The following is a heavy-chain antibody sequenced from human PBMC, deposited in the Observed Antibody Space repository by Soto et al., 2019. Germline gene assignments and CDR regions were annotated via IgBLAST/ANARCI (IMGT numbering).Heavy chain of an antibody. Sequence: SQTLSLTSAISGDSVSSNSAAWHWIRQSPSRGLEWLGRTYYRSKWYNDYAVSVKSRITINPDTSKNQFSLQLNSVTPDDTAVYYCTGGYYYHRMDVWGQGSTVTASS. CDR3: TGGYYYHRMDV. CDR1: GDSVSSNSAA. V-gene: IGHV6-1*01. J-gene: IGHJ6*02. CDR2: TYYRSKWYN.